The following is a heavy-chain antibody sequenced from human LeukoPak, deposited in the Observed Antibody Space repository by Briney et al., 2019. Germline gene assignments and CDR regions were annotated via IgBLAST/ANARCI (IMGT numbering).Heavy chain of an antibody. V-gene: IGHV4-59*01. J-gene: IGHJ6*04. CDR2: IYYSGST. D-gene: IGHD6-19*01. Sequence: SETLSLTCTVSGGSISSYYWSWIRQPPGKGLEWIGYIYYSGSTNYNPSLKSRVTISVDTSKNQFSLKLRSVTAADTAVYYCATGPSGYYYYGMDGWGKGTTATVSS. CDR1: GGSISSYY. CDR3: ATGPSGYYYYGMDG.